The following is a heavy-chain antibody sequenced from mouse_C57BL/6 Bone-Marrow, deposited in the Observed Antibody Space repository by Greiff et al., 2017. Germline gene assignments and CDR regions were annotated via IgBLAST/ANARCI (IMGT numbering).Heavy chain of an antibody. CDR2: ISSGGSYT. Sequence: EVNVVESGGDLVKPGGSLKLSCAASGFTFSSYGMSWVRQTPDKRLEWVATISSGGSYTYYPDSVKGRFTISRDNAKNTLYLQMSSLKSEDTAMYYCARRYYGYFYAMDYWGQGTSVTVSS. CDR3: ARRYYGYFYAMDY. J-gene: IGHJ4*01. CDR1: GFTFSSYG. D-gene: IGHD2-2*01. V-gene: IGHV5-6*02.